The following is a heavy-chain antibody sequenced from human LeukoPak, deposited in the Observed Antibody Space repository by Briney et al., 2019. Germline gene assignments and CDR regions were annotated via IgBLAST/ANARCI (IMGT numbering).Heavy chain of an antibody. J-gene: IGHJ6*02. Sequence: PGGSLRLSCAASGFTFSSYDMHWVRHTTGKGLEWVSSIGIAGDTYYPGSVKGRFTISRENAKNSLYLQVNSLRAGDTAVYYCARAPPYSSASWGYYGMDVWGQGTTVTVSS. CDR1: GFTFSSYD. CDR3: ARAPPYSSASWGYYGMDV. V-gene: IGHV3-13*01. CDR2: IGIAGDT. D-gene: IGHD6-6*01.